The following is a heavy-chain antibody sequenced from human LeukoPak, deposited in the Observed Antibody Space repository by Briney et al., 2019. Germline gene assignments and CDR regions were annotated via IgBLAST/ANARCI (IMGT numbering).Heavy chain of an antibody. CDR3: ARGGSYWGFDY. V-gene: IGHV3-48*03. CDR2: ISSSGSTI. D-gene: IGHD1-26*01. CDR1: GFTFSSYE. J-gene: IGHJ4*02. Sequence: GGSLRLSCAASGFTFSSYEMNWVRQAPGKGLEWVSYISSSGSTIYYADSVKGRFTISRDNAKNSLYLQMNRLRAEDTAVYYCARGGSYWGFDYWGQGTLVTVSS.